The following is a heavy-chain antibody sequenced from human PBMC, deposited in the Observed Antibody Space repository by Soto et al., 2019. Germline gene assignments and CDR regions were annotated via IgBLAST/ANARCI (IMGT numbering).Heavy chain of an antibody. Sequence: GGSLRLSCAASGFTFSSYGMHWVRRAPGKGLEWVAVIWYDGSNKYYADSVKGRSTISRDNSKNTLYLQMNSLRAEDTAVYYCAREGRSIAARPQAFDIWGQGTMVTVSS. D-gene: IGHD6-6*01. V-gene: IGHV3-33*01. CDR2: IWYDGSNK. J-gene: IGHJ3*02. CDR3: AREGRSIAARPQAFDI. CDR1: GFTFSSYG.